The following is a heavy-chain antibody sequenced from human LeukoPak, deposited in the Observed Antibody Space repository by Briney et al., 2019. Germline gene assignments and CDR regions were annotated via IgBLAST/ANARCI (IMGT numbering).Heavy chain of an antibody. V-gene: IGHV1-46*01. CDR2: INPSGGST. D-gene: IGHD4-17*01. J-gene: IGHJ3*02. Sequence: GASVTVSCKASGYTFTSYYMHWVRQAPGQGLEWMGKINPSGGSTSYAQKFQGRVTMTRDTSTSTVYMELSSLRSEDTAVYYCARDRSTVTRGFDIWGQGTMVTVSS. CDR1: GYTFTSYY. CDR3: ARDRSTVTRGFDI.